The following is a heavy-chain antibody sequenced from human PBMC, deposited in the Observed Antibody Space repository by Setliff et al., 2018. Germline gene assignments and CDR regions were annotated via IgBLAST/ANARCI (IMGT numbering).Heavy chain of an antibody. V-gene: IGHV4-39*01. D-gene: IGHD2-21*01. CDR2: IYHSGST. Sequence: SETLSLTCNVSGGSISSSNYYWGWIRQPPGRGLEWIGNIYHSGSTYYNPSLKTRVTISVDTSKNQFSLRLSSATAADTAVYYCVGGVVVIAFPGHWGQGTLVTVSS. CDR3: VGGVVVIAFPGH. J-gene: IGHJ4*02. CDR1: GGSISSSNYY.